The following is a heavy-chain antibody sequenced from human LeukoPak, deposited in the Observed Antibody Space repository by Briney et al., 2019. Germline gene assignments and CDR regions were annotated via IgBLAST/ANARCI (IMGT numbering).Heavy chain of an antibody. CDR1: GGPQRIISYY. J-gene: IGHJ4*02. D-gene: IGHD5-18*01. Sequence: DPLSLLCSLSGGPQRIISYYCGWIPRPPGRVLEWIGCICYSQSTYDNPSLRSRVAISVHTSRNQFSLKLSSVTVADKAVYSCARMDAVPPSYYFDYWGQGTLVAVSS. V-gene: IGHV4-39*01. CDR2: ICYSQST. CDR3: ARMDAVPPSYYFDY.